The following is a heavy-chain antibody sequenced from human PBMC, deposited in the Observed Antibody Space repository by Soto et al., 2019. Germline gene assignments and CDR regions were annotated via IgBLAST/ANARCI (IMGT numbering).Heavy chain of an antibody. V-gene: IGHV3-11*01. CDR1: GFTFSYYY. CDR3: AKMSSENYYDPVFS. J-gene: IGHJ4*02. Sequence: QVQLVESGGGLVQTSGSLRIACVASGFTFSYYYMSWVRQAPGKGLEWVSYISSSGNTIYYADSVKGRFTISRDNAKNSVYLQMNSLRAEDTALYFCAKMSSENYYDPVFSWGQGTLVTVSS. CDR2: ISSSGNTI. D-gene: IGHD3-22*01.